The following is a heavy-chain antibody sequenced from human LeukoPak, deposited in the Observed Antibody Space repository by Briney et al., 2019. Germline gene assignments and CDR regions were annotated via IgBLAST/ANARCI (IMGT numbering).Heavy chain of an antibody. Sequence: ASVKVSCKASGYTSTGYYMHWVQQAPGQGLEWMGWINPNSGGTNYAQKFQGRVTMTRDTSISTAYMELSRLRSDDTAVYYCARDRYCSSTSCHDIHYFDYWGQGTLVTVSS. J-gene: IGHJ4*02. CDR3: ARDRYCSSTSCHDIHYFDY. CDR1: GYTSTGYY. D-gene: IGHD2-2*01. CDR2: INPNSGGT. V-gene: IGHV1-2*02.